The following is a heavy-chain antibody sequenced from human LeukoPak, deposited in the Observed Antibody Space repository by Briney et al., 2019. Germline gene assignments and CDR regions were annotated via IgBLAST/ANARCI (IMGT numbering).Heavy chain of an antibody. J-gene: IGHJ6*03. CDR1: GYTFTGYY. V-gene: IGHV1-2*02. CDR3: ARDRGIQLWERYYYYYMDV. D-gene: IGHD5-18*01. CDR2: INPNSGGT. Sequence: ASVKVSCKASGYTFTGYYMHWVRQAPGQGLEWMGWINPNSGGTIYAQKFQGRVTMTRDTSISTAYMELSRLRSDDTAVYYCARDRGIQLWERYYYYYMDVWGKGTTVTVSS.